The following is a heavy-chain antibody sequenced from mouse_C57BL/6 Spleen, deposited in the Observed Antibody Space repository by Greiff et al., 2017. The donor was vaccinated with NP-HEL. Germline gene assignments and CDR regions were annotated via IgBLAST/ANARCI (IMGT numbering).Heavy chain of an antibody. V-gene: IGHV1-81*01. CDR3: ARRTTVFDY. J-gene: IGHJ2*01. Sequence: VQLQQSGAELARPGASVKLSCKASGYTFTSYGISWVKQRTGQGLEWIGEIYPRSGNTYYNEKFKGKATLTVDTSSSTAYMQLSSLTSEDSAVYYCARRTTVFDYWGQGTTLTVSS. D-gene: IGHD1-1*01. CDR2: IYPRSGNT. CDR1: GYTFTSYG.